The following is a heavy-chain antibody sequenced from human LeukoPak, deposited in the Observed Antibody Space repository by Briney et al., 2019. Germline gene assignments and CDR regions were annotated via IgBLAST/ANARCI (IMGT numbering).Heavy chain of an antibody. V-gene: IGHV1-46*01. J-gene: IGHJ4*02. CDR2: INPSGGST. CDR3: ARVRSSGWYDY. Sequence: ASVKVSCKASGYTFITYYMHWVRQAPGQGLEWMGIINPSGGSTSYAQKFQGRVTMTRDTSTSTVYMELSSLRSEDTAVYYCARVRSSGWYDYWGQGTLVTVSS. CDR1: GYTFITYY. D-gene: IGHD6-19*01.